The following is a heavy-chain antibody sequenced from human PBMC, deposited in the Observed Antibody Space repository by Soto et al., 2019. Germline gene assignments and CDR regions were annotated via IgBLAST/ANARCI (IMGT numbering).Heavy chain of an antibody. CDR2: ISYDGSNK. D-gene: IGHD5-18*01. Sequence: GGSLRLSCAASGFTFSSYGMHWVRQAPGKGLEWVAVISYDGSNKYYADSVKGRFTISRDNSKNTLYLQMNSLRAEDTAVYYCAKEWGQRGYSYGYSGTNFDYWGQGTLVTVSS. CDR3: AKEWGQRGYSYGYSGTNFDY. V-gene: IGHV3-30*18. J-gene: IGHJ4*02. CDR1: GFTFSSYG.